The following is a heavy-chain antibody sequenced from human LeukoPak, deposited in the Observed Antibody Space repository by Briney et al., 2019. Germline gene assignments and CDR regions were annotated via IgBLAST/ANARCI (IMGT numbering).Heavy chain of an antibody. Sequence: GGSLRLSCAASGFTFSSYWMSWVRQAPGKGLEWVSGISGGGGSIHYADSVKGRFTISRDNSMNTLYLQMNSLRAEDTAVYYCARYRSVTTGKRFFDYWGQGTLVTVSS. CDR3: ARYRSVTTGKRFFDY. CDR2: ISGGGGSI. V-gene: IGHV3-23*01. J-gene: IGHJ4*02. CDR1: GFTFSSYW. D-gene: IGHD4-17*01.